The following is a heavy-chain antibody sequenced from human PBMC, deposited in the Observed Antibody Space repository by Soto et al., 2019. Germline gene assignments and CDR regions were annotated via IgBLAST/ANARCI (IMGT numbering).Heavy chain of an antibody. J-gene: IGHJ4*02. CDR1: GFTFSGYW. CDR2: IKPDGGER. CDR3: ARHRVVMVGPTRYNDY. V-gene: IGHV3-7*01. D-gene: IGHD1-26*01. Sequence: PGGSLRLSCAASGFTFSGYWMSWVRQAPGKGLEWVANIKPDGGERYYVDSVKGRFTISRDNAKNSLFLQMNSLRAEDTAVYYCARHRVVMVGPTRYNDYWGQGNLVTVSS.